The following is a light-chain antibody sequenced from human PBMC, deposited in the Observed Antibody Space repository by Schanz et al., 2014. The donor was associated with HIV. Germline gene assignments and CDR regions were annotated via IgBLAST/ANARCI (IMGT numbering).Light chain of an antibody. CDR3: SSYTSSSTPWV. CDR1: SNDVGTYDF. Sequence: HSALTQPASVSGSPGQSVTISCSGSSNDVGTYDFVSWYQQHPGKAPILIIYDVTNRPSGISDRFSGSKSGNTASLTISGLQAEDEADYYCSSYTSSSTPWVFGGGTKLTVL. J-gene: IGLJ3*02. V-gene: IGLV2-14*03. CDR2: DVT.